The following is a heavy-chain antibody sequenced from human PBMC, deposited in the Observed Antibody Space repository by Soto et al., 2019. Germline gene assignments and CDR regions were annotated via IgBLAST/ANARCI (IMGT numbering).Heavy chain of an antibody. Sequence: SETLSLTCAVYGGSFSGYFWTWIRQPPGKGLEWLAEINHSGITNYNPSVESRVSMSVDTSKNQFSLRLYSVTAADTAVYYCVRGPYNYNSRYFDYWGQGTLVTVSS. J-gene: IGHJ4*02. CDR1: GGSFSGYF. CDR3: VRGPYNYNSRYFDY. V-gene: IGHV4-34*01. CDR2: INHSGIT. D-gene: IGHD1-1*01.